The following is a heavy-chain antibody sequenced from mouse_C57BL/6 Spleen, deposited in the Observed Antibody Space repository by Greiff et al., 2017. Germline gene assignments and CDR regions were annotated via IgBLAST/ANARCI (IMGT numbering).Heavy chain of an antibody. Sequence: LVESGAELVRPGASVKLSCTASGFNIKDYYMHWVKQRPEQGLEWIGRIDPEDGDTEYATKFPGKATMTADTSSNTAYLQLGSLTSEDTAIYYCTTNPNRFFAYWGQGTLVTVAA. D-gene: IGHD4-1*01. CDR3: TTNPNRFFAY. J-gene: IGHJ3*01. CDR1: GFNIKDYY. V-gene: IGHV14-1*01. CDR2: IDPEDGDT.